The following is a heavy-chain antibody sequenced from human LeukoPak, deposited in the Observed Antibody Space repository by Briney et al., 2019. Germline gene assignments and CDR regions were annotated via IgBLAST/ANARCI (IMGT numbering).Heavy chain of an antibody. CDR3: ARRWGYY. Sequence: SETLSLTCTVSGYSISSGYYWGWIRQPPGKGLEWIGSIYHSGSTNYNPSLKSRVTISVDTSKNQFSLKLSSVTAADTAVYYCARRWGYYWGQGTLVTVSS. J-gene: IGHJ4*02. CDR2: IYHSGST. CDR1: GYSISSGYY. D-gene: IGHD1-26*01. V-gene: IGHV4-38-2*02.